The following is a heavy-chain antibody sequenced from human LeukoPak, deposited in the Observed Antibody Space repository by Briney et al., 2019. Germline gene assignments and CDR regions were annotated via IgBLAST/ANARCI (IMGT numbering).Heavy chain of an antibody. CDR2: INWSGGGT. CDR3: ARRRRGGSVCYEGYYFDY. V-gene: IGHV3-20*01. Sequence: PGGSLRLSCAASRFTLDDYGIRWVRQAPRRGVEWVSEINWSGGGTRYAHSVKGRCTLSRDNAQNSLYMQMNSLRAADTALYNCARRRRGGSVCYEGYYFDYWGQGTLVTVSS. J-gene: IGHJ4*02. CDR1: RFTLDDYG. D-gene: IGHD2-15*01.